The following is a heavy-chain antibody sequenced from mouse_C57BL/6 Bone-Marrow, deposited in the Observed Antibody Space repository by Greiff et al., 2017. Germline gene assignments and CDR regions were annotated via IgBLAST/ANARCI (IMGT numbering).Heavy chain of an antibody. D-gene: IGHD2-3*01. Sequence: EVQLVESGAELVRPGASVKLSCTASGFNIKDDYMHWVKQRPEQGLEWIGWIDPENGDTEYASKFQGKATITADTSSNTAYLQISSLTSEDTAVYYCTPQGLFYYGYYPFAYWGQGTLVTVSA. CDR3: TPQGLFYYGYYPFAY. CDR1: GFNIKDDY. J-gene: IGHJ3*01. V-gene: IGHV14-4*01. CDR2: IDPENGDT.